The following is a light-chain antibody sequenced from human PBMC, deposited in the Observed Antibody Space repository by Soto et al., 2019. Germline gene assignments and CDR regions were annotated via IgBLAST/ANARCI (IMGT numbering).Light chain of an antibody. CDR3: QQYSDWPRT. V-gene: IGKV3-15*01. Sequence: EILMTQSPATLPVSPGERATLSCRASQSVSANLAWYQHKPGQAPRLLIYGTSTRATGIPARFSGSGSGTHFILSISSLQSEDFAIYYCQQYSDWPRTFGQGTKVEFK. J-gene: IGKJ1*01. CDR1: QSVSAN. CDR2: GTS.